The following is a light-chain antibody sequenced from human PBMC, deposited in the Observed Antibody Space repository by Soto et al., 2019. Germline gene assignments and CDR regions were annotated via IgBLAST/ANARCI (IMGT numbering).Light chain of an antibody. Sequence: IQLTQSPSFLSASVGDRVTITCQASQGISNYLAWYQQKPGKAPKLLIYAASTLQSEVPSRFSGSGSGTECTLTISSLQPEDFATYYCQQYYSYPRTLGQGTRLEIK. CDR3: QQYYSYPRT. J-gene: IGKJ5*01. CDR2: AAS. V-gene: IGKV1-9*01. CDR1: QGISNY.